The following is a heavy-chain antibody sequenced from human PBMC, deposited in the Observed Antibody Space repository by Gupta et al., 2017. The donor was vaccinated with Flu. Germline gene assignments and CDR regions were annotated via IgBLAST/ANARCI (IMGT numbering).Heavy chain of an antibody. D-gene: IGHD3-22*01. CDR1: SLSSYW. J-gene: IGHJ4*02. Sequence: SLSSYWIGWVRQMPGKGLEWMGIIYPGDSDTRYSPSFQGQVTISADKSIGTAYLHWSSLKASDTAIYYCARHYDSYRGFDYWGQGSLVTVSS. V-gene: IGHV5-51*01. CDR3: ARHYDSYRGFDY. CDR2: IYPGDSDT.